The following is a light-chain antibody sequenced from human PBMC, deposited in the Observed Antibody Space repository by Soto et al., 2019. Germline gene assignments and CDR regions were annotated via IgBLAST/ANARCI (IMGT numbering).Light chain of an antibody. CDR1: QVINNW. CDR2: AAS. CDR3: QQANSFPFT. J-gene: IGKJ3*01. Sequence: DIQMTQSPSSVSASVGDRVTITCRASQVINNWLAWYQQKPGKAPNLLIYAASTLQSGVPSRFSGSGSRTDFTLTISSLQPEDFATYYCQQANSFPFTFGPGTKVDIK. V-gene: IGKV1-12*02.